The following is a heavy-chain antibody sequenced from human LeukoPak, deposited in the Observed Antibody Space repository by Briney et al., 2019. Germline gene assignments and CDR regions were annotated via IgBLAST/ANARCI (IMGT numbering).Heavy chain of an antibody. J-gene: IGHJ6*03. CDR1: GYTFTSYY. Sequence: ASVKLSCKASGYTFTSYYMHWVRQAPGQGLEWMGIINPSGGSTSYAQKFQGRVTMTRDMSTSTVYMELSSLRSEDTAVYYCARDGKDYMDVWGKGTTVTVSS. V-gene: IGHV1-46*01. D-gene: IGHD1-26*01. CDR2: INPSGGST. CDR3: ARDGKDYMDV.